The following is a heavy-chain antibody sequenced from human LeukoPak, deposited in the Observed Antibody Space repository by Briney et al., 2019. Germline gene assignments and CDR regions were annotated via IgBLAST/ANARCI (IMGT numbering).Heavy chain of an antibody. D-gene: IGHD3-10*01. Sequence: SETLSLTCTVSGGSVSSGSYYWSWIRQPPGKGLEWIGYIYYSGSTNYNPSLKSRVTISVDTSKNQFSLKLSSVTAADTAVYYCAGTNMARGVKIDYWGQGTLVTVSS. J-gene: IGHJ4*02. V-gene: IGHV4-61*01. CDR3: AGTNMARGVKIDY. CDR2: IYYSGST. CDR1: GGSVSSGSYY.